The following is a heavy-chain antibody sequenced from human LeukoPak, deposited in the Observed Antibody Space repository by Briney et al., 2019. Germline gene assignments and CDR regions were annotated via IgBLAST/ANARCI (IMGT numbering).Heavy chain of an antibody. CDR2: IYYSGST. Sequence: SETLSLTCTVSGGSISSYYWSWIRQPPGKGLEWIGYIYYSGSTNYNPSLKSRVTISVDTSKNQFSLKLSSVTAADTAVYYCARAQWDYVFDYWGQGTLVTVSS. V-gene: IGHV4-59*01. D-gene: IGHD1-26*01. J-gene: IGHJ4*02. CDR3: ARAQWDYVFDY. CDR1: GGSISSYY.